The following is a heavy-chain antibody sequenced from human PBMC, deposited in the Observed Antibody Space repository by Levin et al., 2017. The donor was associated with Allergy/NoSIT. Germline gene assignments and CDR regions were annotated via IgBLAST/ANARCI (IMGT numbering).Heavy chain of an antibody. CDR2: ISGSGGST. J-gene: IGHJ6*02. Sequence: QSGGSLRLSCAASGFTFSSYAMSWVRQAPGKGLEWVSAISGSGGSTYYADSVKGRFTISRDNSKNTLYLQMNSLRAEDTAVYYCAKGDYYDSSGYYAFYYYYYYGMDVWGQGTTVTVSS. V-gene: IGHV3-23*01. CDR3: AKGDYYDSSGYYAFYYYYYYGMDV. D-gene: IGHD3-22*01. CDR1: GFTFSSYA.